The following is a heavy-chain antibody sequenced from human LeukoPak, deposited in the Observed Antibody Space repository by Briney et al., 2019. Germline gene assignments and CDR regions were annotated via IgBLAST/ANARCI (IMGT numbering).Heavy chain of an antibody. CDR1: GFTFSSYS. V-gene: IGHV3-48*04. CDR2: ISSSSSTI. Sequence: PGGSLRLSCAASGFTFSSYSMNWVRQAPGKGLEWVSYISSSSSTIYYADSVKGRFTISRDNAKNSLYLQMNSLRAEDMALYYCAKGKAWELLDAFDIWGQGTMVTVSS. CDR3: AKGKAWELLDAFDI. J-gene: IGHJ3*02. D-gene: IGHD1-26*01.